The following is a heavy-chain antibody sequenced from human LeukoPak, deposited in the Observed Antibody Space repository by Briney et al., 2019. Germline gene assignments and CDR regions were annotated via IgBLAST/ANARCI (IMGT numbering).Heavy chain of an antibody. CDR1: GGSISSSSYY. Sequence: SETLSLTCTVSGGSISSSSYYWGWIRQPPGKGLEWIGSIYYSGSTYYNPSLKSRVTISVDTSKNQFSLKLSSVTAADTAVYYCARGRYSSGWYFDYWGQGTLVTVSS. J-gene: IGHJ4*02. V-gene: IGHV4-39*07. CDR3: ARGRYSSGWYFDY. D-gene: IGHD6-19*01. CDR2: IYYSGST.